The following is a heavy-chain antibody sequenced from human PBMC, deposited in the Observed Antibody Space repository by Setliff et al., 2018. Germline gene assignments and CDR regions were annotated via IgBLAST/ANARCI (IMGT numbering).Heavy chain of an antibody. CDR2: ISPYSGES. J-gene: IGHJ3*01. CDR3: VREYSGGGLT. V-gene: IGHV1-18*01. Sequence: GASVKVSCKTSGFSFSTFGFSWVRQAPGQGLEWMGWISPYSGESNYAQKFQDRLTVTADTSTKTTYMELRSLTSDDTAVYFCVREYSGGGLTWGQGTMVTVSS. D-gene: IGHD1-26*01. CDR1: GFSFSTFG.